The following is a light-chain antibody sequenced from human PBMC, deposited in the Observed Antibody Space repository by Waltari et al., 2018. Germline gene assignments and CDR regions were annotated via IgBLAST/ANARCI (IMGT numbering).Light chain of an antibody. CDR3: QQYLLFWT. CDR1: QTINGW. V-gene: IGKV1-5*01. Sequence: DIQMTQSPSTLSASVGDRVTITCRASQTINGWLAWYQQKPGKAPELLIHDASTLGSGVPPRFSGSGSGTEFTLTISSVQPEDVATYYCQQYLLFWTFGQGTRVEIK. CDR2: DAS. J-gene: IGKJ1*01.